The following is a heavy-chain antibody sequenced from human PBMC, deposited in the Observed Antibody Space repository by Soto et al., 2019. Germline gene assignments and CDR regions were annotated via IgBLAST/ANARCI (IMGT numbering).Heavy chain of an antibody. V-gene: IGHV3-11*01. CDR3: SRDSWVFGVDY. Sequence: QVQLVESGGGLVKPGGSLRLSCAASGFTLRDYYMSWIRQAPGKGLEWVSYISSSGETIYYADSVKGRFTISRDSAKNSLSRQMNSLRAEDTAVYYCSRDSWVFGVDYWGQGSLVTVSS. CDR1: GFTLRDYY. D-gene: IGHD3-3*01. J-gene: IGHJ4*02. CDR2: ISSSGETI.